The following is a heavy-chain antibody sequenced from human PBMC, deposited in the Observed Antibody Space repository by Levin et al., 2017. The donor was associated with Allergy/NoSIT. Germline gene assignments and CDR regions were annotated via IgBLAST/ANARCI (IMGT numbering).Heavy chain of an antibody. J-gene: IGHJ4*02. CDR3: ARHTALLWFEELVFDS. D-gene: IGHD3-10*01. Sequence: SSETLSLTCTVSGGSFITSSYFWAWIRQPPGKGLEWLGSIYYSGTTYYNPSLKSRLTISIDTSTNQFSLKLPSVTAAETAVYYCARHTALLWFEELVFDSWGQGNLVAVSS. CDR2: IYYSGTT. V-gene: IGHV4-39*01. CDR1: GGSFITSSYF.